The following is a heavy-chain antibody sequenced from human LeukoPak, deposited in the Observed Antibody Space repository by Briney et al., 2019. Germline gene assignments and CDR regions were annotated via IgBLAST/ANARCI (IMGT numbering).Heavy chain of an antibody. CDR2: IIPILGIA. Sequence: SVKVSCKASGCTFSSYAISWVRQAPGQGLEWMGRIIPILGIANYAQKFQGRVTITADKSTSTAYMELSSLRSDDTAVYYCARGKFTMIVVGKAFDIWGQGTMVTVSS. J-gene: IGHJ3*02. D-gene: IGHD3-22*01. CDR1: GCTFSSYA. V-gene: IGHV1-69*04. CDR3: ARGKFTMIVVGKAFDI.